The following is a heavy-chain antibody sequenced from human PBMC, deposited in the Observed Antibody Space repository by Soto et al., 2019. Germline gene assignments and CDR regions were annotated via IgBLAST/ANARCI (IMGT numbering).Heavy chain of an antibody. CDR1: GLTVSGKKY. D-gene: IGHD1-1*01. CDR3: ASWHEREHAYDV. J-gene: IGHJ3*01. V-gene: IGHV3-53*01. CDR2: LYDVDGS. Sequence: DVQLVESGGGLIQPGESLRLSCAAFGLTVSGKKYVAWVRQAPGKGLEWVSALYDVDGSFYADSVNGRFTTSSDSSKTTVYLKMNGLRPDDTAVYYCASWHEREHAYDVWGQGTTVTVSS.